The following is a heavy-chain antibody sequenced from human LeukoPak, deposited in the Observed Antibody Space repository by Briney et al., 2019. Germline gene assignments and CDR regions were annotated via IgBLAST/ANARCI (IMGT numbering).Heavy chain of an antibody. V-gene: IGHV4-34*01. CDR1: GGSFSGYY. J-gene: IGHJ4*02. CDR2: INHSGST. CDR3: ARGGNSFFDY. D-gene: IGHD4-23*01. Sequence: PSETLSLTCAVYGGSFSGYYWSCIRQPPGKGLEWIGEINHSGSTNYNPSLKSRVTISVDTSKNQFSLKLSSVTAADTAVYYCARGGNSFFDYWGQGTLVTVSS.